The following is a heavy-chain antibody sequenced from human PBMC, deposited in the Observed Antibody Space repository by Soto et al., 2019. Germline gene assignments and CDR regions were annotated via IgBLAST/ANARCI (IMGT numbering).Heavy chain of an antibody. Sequence: PGESLKISCKGSGYRLTSYWITWVRQLPVKGLEWMGRIDPSDSYTTYSPSFQGHITISADKSISTAYLQWSSLKASDTAVYYCARHEGVPAADGLDVWGQGTTVTVSS. CDR3: ARHEGVPAADGLDV. CDR2: IDPSDSYT. D-gene: IGHD2-2*01. CDR1: GYRLTSYW. J-gene: IGHJ6*02. V-gene: IGHV5-10-1*01.